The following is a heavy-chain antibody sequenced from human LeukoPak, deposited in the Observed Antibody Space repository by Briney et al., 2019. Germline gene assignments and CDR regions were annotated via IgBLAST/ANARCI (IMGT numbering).Heavy chain of an antibody. CDR1: GFTLRTYA. D-gene: IGHD5-12*01. V-gene: IGHV3-23*01. Sequence: GGSLRLSCVASGFTLRTYAMGWVRQAPGKGLEWVSAISGSAGFTYYADAVRGRFTVSRDISTNTVFLQMDSLTAGDTAVYYCAKEYSGYDFDCWGQGTLVTVSS. CDR2: ISGSAGFT. CDR3: AKEYSGYDFDC. J-gene: IGHJ4*01.